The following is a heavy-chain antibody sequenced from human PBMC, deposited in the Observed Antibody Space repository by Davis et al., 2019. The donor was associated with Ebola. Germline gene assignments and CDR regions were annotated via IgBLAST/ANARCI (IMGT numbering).Heavy chain of an antibody. J-gene: IGHJ6*02. CDR1: EFTFTTYV. CDR3: ARDPYSSSSGDLYYYYYGMDV. D-gene: IGHD6-6*01. CDR2: ISYDGDNS. V-gene: IGHV3-30-3*01. Sequence: GESLKISCAASEFTFTTYVMHWVRQAPGKGLEWVAVISYDGDNSYYADSVKGRFTISRENSKNTVYLQMNSLRTEDTAVYYCARDPYSSSSGDLYYYYYGMDVWGQGTTVTVSS.